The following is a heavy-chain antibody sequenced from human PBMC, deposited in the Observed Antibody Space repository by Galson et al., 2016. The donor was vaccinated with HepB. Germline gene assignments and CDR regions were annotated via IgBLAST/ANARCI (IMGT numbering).Heavy chain of an antibody. CDR2: IWYDGSNK. J-gene: IGHJ6*02. V-gene: IGHV3-33*06. D-gene: IGHD3-3*01. CDR1: GFTFSSYG. Sequence: SLRLSCAASGFTFSSYGMHWVRQAPGKGLEWVAVIWYDGSNKYYADSVKGRFTISRDNSKTTLYLQMNSLRAEDTAVYYCAKTYYDFWSGYDYYYGMDVWGQGTTVTVSS. CDR3: AKTYYDFWSGYDYYYGMDV.